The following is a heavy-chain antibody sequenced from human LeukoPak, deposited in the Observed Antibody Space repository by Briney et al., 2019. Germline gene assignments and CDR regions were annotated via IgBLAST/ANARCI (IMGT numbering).Heavy chain of an antibody. CDR3: ERTPGGCSGGSCYSGSFDY. CDR1: GFTFSSYG. J-gene: IGHJ4*02. Sequence: GGSLRLSCAASGFTFSSYGMHWVRQAPGKGLEWGAVIWYDGSNKYYADSVKGRFTISRDNSKNTLYLQMNSLRAEDTAVYYCERTPGGCSGGSCYSGSFDYWGPGTLVTVSS. CDR2: IWYDGSNK. V-gene: IGHV3-33*01. D-gene: IGHD2-15*01.